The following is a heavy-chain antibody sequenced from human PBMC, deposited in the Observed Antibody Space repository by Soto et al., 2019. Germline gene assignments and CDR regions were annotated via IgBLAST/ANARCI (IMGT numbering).Heavy chain of an antibody. V-gene: IGHV4-34*01. CDR3: ARGSLLSNWFDP. Sequence: PSETLSLTCAVYGGSFSGYYWSWIRQPPGKGLEWIGEINHSGSTNYNPSLKSRVTISVDTSKNQFSLKLSSVTAADTAVYYCARGSLLSNWFDPWGQGTLVTVSS. CDR2: INHSGST. J-gene: IGHJ5*02. CDR1: GGSFSGYY.